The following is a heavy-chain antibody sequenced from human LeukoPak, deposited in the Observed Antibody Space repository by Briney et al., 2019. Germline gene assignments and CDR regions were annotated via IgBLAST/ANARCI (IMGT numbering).Heavy chain of an antibody. CDR1: GFTFSSYA. CDR2: IYSGGST. D-gene: IGHD3-10*01. J-gene: IGHJ4*02. CDR3: ARALRGGFDY. V-gene: IGHV3-53*01. Sequence: QPGRSLRLSCAASGFTFSSYAMHWVRQAPGKGLEWGSVIYSGGSTYYADSVKGRFTISRDNSKYTLYLQMNSLRAEDTAVYYCARALRGGFDYWGQGTLVTVSS.